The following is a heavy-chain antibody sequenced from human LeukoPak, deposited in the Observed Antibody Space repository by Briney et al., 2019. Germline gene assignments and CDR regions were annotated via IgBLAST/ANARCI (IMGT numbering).Heavy chain of an antibody. J-gene: IGHJ4*02. V-gene: IGHV4-39*07. CDR1: GASISGSGYY. CDR3: ASWGITMVRGVSLNFDY. CDR2: IYDSGST. Sequence: SETLSLTCTVSGASISGSGYYWGWIRQPPGKGLEWIGNIYDSGSTYYNASLKSRVTISVDTSKNQFSLKLSSVTAADTAVYYCASWGITMVRGVSLNFDYWGQGTLVTVSS. D-gene: IGHD3-10*01.